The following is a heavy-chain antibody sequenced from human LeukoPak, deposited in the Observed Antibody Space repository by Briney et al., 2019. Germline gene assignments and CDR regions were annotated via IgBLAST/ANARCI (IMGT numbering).Heavy chain of an antibody. D-gene: IGHD4-17*01. V-gene: IGHV3-7*01. Sequence: GGSLRLSCAASEFIFSDFWMSWVRQAPGKRLEWVANIKPDGSEIFYVDSVKGRFTISRDNAKNSLYLQMDSLRAEDTAVYYCAKGLLSPKPTGASAYWGQGSLVTVSS. CDR1: EFIFSDFW. CDR3: AKGLLSPKPTGASAY. CDR2: IKPDGSEI. J-gene: IGHJ4*02.